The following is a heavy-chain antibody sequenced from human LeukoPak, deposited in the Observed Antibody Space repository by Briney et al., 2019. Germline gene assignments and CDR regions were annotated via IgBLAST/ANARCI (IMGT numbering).Heavy chain of an antibody. Sequence: SETLSLTCTVSGGSISNYYWSWIRQPPGKGLEWIGYIYYSGTTNYNPSLKSRVTMSLDTSKSQFSLKLSSVTAADTAVYYCARGKKDDSGSYPADYWGQGTLVTVSS. V-gene: IGHV4-59*01. CDR3: ARGKKDDSGSYPADY. J-gene: IGHJ4*02. CDR1: GGSISNYY. CDR2: IYYSGTT. D-gene: IGHD3-10*01.